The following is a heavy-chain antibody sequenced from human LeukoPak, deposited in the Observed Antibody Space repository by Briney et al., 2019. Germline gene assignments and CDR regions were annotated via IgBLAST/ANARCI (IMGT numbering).Heavy chain of an antibody. CDR3: ARDGIVVVPVYYYYYMDV. J-gene: IGHJ6*03. CDR2: ISYDGSNK. V-gene: IGHV3-30-3*01. CDR1: GFTFSSYA. Sequence: GGSLRLSCAASGFTFSSYAMHWVRQAPGKGLEWVAVISYDGSNKYYADSVKGQFTISRDNSKNTLYLQINSLRAEDTAVYYCARDGIVVVPVYYYYYMDVWGKGTTVTVSS. D-gene: IGHD2-2*01.